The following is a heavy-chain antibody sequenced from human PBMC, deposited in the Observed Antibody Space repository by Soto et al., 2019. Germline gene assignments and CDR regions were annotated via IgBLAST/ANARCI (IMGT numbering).Heavy chain of an antibody. Sequence: GQAVKISGEACGCTLDTFWRAGVRQIPGKGLELVGIIYPGDSDTRYSPSFQGHVTISADESLSTAYLQWSSLKASDTAMYYCARHSWQQLVNDAFDIWGQGKIVTGSS. V-gene: IGHV5-51*01. CDR3: ARHSWQQLVNDAFDI. CDR2: IYPGDSDT. D-gene: IGHD6-13*01. CDR1: GCTLDTFW. J-gene: IGHJ3*02.